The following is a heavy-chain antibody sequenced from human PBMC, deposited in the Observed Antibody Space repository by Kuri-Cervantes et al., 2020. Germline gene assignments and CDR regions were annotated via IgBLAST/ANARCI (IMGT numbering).Heavy chain of an antibody. V-gene: IGHV5-51*01. Sequence: KVSCKGSGYSFTNYWIAWVRQMPGKGLEWMAIIYPADSDTRYSPSFQGQVTISADKSISTAYLQWSSLKASDTAMYYCARLPGDYIWGSYRAYDYWGQGTRGTVSS. CDR1: GYSFTNYW. CDR3: ARLPGDYIWGSYRAYDY. J-gene: IGHJ4*02. D-gene: IGHD3-16*02. CDR2: IYPADSDT.